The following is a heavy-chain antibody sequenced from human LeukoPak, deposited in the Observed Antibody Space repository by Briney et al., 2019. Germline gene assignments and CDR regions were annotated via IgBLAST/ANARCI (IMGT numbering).Heavy chain of an antibody. CDR1: GYTFTGYF. J-gene: IGHJ4*02. CDR2: INPNTGGT. V-gene: IGHV1-2*02. Sequence: EASVKVSCKASGYTFTGYFMHWVRQAPGQGLDWMGCINPNTGGTKYAQKFQGRVTMTRDTSIGTAYMELSTVTSDDTAVYFCARVHATGYFSLDLGYWGQGTPVTVSS. D-gene: IGHD3-9*01. CDR3: ARVHATGYFSLDLGY.